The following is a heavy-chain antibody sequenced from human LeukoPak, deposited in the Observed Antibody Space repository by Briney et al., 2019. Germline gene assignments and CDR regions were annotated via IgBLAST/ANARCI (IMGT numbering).Heavy chain of an antibody. CDR1: GFTFSSYG. D-gene: IGHD3-10*01. J-gene: IGHJ6*03. CDR2: IRYDGSNK. V-gene: IGHV3-30*02. Sequence: PGGSLRLSCAASGFTFSSYGMHWVRQAPGKGLEWVAFIRYDGSNKYYADSVKGRFTISRDNSKNTLYLQMNSLRAEDTAVYYCARVYGSGSYYSGYYYYYMDVWGKGTTVTISS. CDR3: ARVYGSGSYYSGYYYYYMDV.